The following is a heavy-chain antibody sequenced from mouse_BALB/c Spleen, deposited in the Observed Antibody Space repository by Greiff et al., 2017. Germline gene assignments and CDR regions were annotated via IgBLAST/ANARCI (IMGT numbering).Heavy chain of an antibody. CDR3: ARWLLRGAMDY. Sequence: VKLMESGAELARPGASVKMSCKASGYTFTSYTMHWVKQRPGQGLEWIGYINPSSGYTNYNQKFKDKATLTADKSSSTAYMQLSSLTSEDSAVYYCARWLLRGAMDYWGQGTSVTVSS. CDR1: GYTFTSYT. CDR2: INPSSGYT. D-gene: IGHD2-3*01. V-gene: IGHV1-4*01. J-gene: IGHJ4*01.